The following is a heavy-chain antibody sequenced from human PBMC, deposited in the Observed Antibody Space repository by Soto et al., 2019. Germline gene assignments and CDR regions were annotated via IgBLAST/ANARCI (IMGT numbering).Heavy chain of an antibody. Sequence: SVKVSCKASGGTFSSYTISWVRQAPGRGLEWMGRIIPILGIANYAQKFQGRATITADKSTSTAYMELSSLRSEDTAVYYCARAEYSSSSDWFDPWGKGTLVTVSS. CDR3: ARAEYSSSSDWFDP. J-gene: IGHJ5*02. CDR2: IIPILGIA. CDR1: GGTFSSYT. V-gene: IGHV1-69*02. D-gene: IGHD6-6*01.